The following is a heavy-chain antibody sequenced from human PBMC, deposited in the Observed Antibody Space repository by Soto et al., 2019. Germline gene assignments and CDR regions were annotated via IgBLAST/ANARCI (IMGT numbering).Heavy chain of an antibody. J-gene: IGHJ6*02. D-gene: IGHD5-18*01. CDR1: GFTFSDYY. CDR2: ISSSSSYT. V-gene: IGHV3-11*06. CDR3: ARFDAVDTAMATTVYYSYGMDV. Sequence: PGGSLRLSCAASGFTFSDYYMSWIRQAPGKGLEWVSYISSSSSYTNYADSVKGRFTISRDNAKNSLYLQMNSLRAEDTAVYYCARFDAVDTAMATTVYYSYGMDVWGQGTTVTVSS.